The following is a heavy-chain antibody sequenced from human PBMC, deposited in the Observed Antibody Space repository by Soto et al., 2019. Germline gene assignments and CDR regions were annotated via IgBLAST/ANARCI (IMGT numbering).Heavy chain of an antibody. Sequence: LSLTCAVSGGSISSGGYSWSWIRQPAGKGLEWIGFIYHSGSTNYNPSLKSRVTMSVDRSKNRFSLKLRSVTAADTAVYYCARATVTYYYFDYWGQGTLVTRLL. D-gene: IGHD4-17*01. V-gene: IGHV4-30-2*01. CDR2: IYHSGST. CDR3: ARATVTYYYFDY. J-gene: IGHJ4*02. CDR1: GGSISSGGYS.